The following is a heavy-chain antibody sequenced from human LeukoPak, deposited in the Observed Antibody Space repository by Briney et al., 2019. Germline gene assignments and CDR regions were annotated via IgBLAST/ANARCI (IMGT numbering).Heavy chain of an antibody. J-gene: IGHJ6*04. D-gene: IGHD2-2*01. Sequence: PSETLSLTCAVYGGSFSGYYWSWIRQPPGKGLERIGEINHSGSTNYNPSLKSRVTISVDTSKNQFSLKLSSVTAADTAVYYCARGRGLPAAAYYYYGMDVWGKGTTVTVSS. V-gene: IGHV4-34*01. CDR3: ARGRGLPAAAYYYYGMDV. CDR2: INHSGST. CDR1: GGSFSGYY.